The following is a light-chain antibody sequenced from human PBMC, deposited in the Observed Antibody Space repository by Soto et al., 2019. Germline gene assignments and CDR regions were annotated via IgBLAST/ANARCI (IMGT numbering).Light chain of an antibody. V-gene: IGKV4-1*01. CDR3: QQYDSTPRGLT. J-gene: IGKJ4*01. CDR2: WAS. Sequence: DIVMTQSPDSLAVSLGERATINCKSSQSVLYSSNNKNYLAWYQQKPGQPPKLLIYWASTRESGVPDRFSGSGSATDFTRTISSLQAEDVAVYYCQQYDSTPRGLTFGGGTKVEIK. CDR1: QSVLYSSNNKNY.